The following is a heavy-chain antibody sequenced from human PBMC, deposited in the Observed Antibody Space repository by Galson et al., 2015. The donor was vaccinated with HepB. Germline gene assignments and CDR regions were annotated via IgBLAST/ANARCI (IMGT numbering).Heavy chain of an antibody. CDR1: GFTFSGSA. CDR3: TRPSPGRWPPPGDGYNGVSSEEDY. Sequence: SLRLSCAASGFTFSGSAMHWVRQASGKGLEWVGRIRSKANSYATAYAASVKGRFTISRDDSKNTAYLQMNSLKTEDTAVYYCTRPSPGRWPPPGDGYNGVSSEEDYWGQGTLVTVSS. CDR2: IRSKANSYAT. J-gene: IGHJ4*02. D-gene: IGHD5-24*01. V-gene: IGHV3-73*01.